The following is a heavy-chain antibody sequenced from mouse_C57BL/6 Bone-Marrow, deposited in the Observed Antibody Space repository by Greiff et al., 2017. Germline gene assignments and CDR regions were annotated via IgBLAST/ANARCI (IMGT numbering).Heavy chain of an antibody. CDR1: GYAFSSSW. CDR3: ARSGYSNAWFAY. D-gene: IGHD2-5*01. Sequence: QVHVKQSGPELVKPGASVKISCKASGYAFSSSWMNWVKQRPGKGLEWIGRIYPGDGDTNYNGKFKGKATLTADKSSSTAYMQLSSLTSEDSAVYFCARSGYSNAWFAYWGQGTLVTVSA. CDR2: IYPGDGDT. J-gene: IGHJ3*01. V-gene: IGHV1-82*01.